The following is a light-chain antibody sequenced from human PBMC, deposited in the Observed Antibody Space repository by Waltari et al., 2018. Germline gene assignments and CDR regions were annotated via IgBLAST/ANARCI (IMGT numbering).Light chain of an antibody. CDR2: GAS. Sequence: IVLTQSPGTLSLSPGETATISCRASQRIDIGYIAWYQQRPGQAPRLVVYGASKRATGIPDRFSSSGSETDFTFSISSLEPEDSAVYYCQQYGSSPFTFGPGTRVHI. CDR1: QRIDIGY. V-gene: IGKV3-20*01. CDR3: QQYGSSPFT. J-gene: IGKJ3*01.